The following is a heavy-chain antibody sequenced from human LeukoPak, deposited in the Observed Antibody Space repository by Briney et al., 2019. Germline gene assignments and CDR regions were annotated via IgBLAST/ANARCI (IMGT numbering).Heavy chain of an antibody. V-gene: IGHV1-46*01. CDR2: INPTGGST. J-gene: IGHJ4*02. D-gene: IGHD6-19*01. CDR3: ATESGSGWYEY. Sequence: GASVKVSCKASGYTFPSYFMQWVRQAPGQGLEWMGIINPTGGSTTYAQKFQGRVTMTRDTSTSTVYMELSSLRSEDTAVYYCATESGSGWYEYWGQGTLVTVSS. CDR1: GYTFPSYF.